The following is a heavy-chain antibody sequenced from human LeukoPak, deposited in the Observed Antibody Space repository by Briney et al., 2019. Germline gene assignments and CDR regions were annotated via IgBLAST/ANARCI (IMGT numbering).Heavy chain of an antibody. CDR2: IYYSGST. CDR3: ARDLYCSVGRCYPGTFDS. V-gene: IGHV4-59*06. D-gene: IGHD2-15*01. J-gene: IGHJ4*02. Sequence: SETLSLTCAVYGGSFSTYYWTWIRQYPGKGLEWIGYIYYSGSTYYNPSLKSRVTISVDTSRNQFSLKLSSVTAADTAVYYCARDLYCSVGRCYPGTFDSWGQGTLVTVSS. CDR1: GGSFSTYY.